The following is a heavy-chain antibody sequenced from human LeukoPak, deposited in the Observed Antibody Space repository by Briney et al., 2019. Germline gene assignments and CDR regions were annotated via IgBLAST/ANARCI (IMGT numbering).Heavy chain of an antibody. J-gene: IGHJ6*03. Sequence: SETLFLTCAVYGGSFSGYYWTWIRQTPEKGLEWIGEMDPSGSTSYNPSLKSRVTISVDTSKNQFSLKLSSVTAADTAVYYCARGRQDVTMIVVVMTAVSYYLDVWGKGTTVTVS. CDR2: MDPSGST. V-gene: IGHV4-34*01. CDR3: ARGRQDVTMIVVVMTAVSYYLDV. D-gene: IGHD3-22*01. CDR1: GGSFSGYY.